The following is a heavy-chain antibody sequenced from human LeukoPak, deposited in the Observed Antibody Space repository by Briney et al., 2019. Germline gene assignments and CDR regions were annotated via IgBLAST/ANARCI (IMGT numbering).Heavy chain of an antibody. V-gene: IGHV3-48*03. D-gene: IGHD4-17*01. CDR3: ARDHDYGDSDY. CDR1: GFTFSSYE. Sequence: PGGSLRLSCAASGFTFSSYEMNWVRQAPGKGLEGVSYISSSGSTIYYADSVKGRFTISRDNAKNSLYLQMNSLRAEDTAVYYCARDHDYGDSDYWGQGTLVTVSS. CDR2: ISSSGSTI. J-gene: IGHJ4*02.